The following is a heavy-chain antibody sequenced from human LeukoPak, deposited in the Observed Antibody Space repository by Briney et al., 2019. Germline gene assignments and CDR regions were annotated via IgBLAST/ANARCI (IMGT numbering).Heavy chain of an antibody. Sequence: ASVKVSCKASGYTFTSYDINWVRQATAQGLEWMGWMNPNSGNTGYAQKFQGRVTMTRNTSISTAYMELSSLRSEDTAVYYCARGTQNYYDGSGYYYISDYWGQGTLVTVSS. J-gene: IGHJ4*02. CDR2: MNPNSGNT. CDR3: ARGTQNYYDGSGYYYISDY. CDR1: GYTFTSYD. V-gene: IGHV1-8*01. D-gene: IGHD3-22*01.